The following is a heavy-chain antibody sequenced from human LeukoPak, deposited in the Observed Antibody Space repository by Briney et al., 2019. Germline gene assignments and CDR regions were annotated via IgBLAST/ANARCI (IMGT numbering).Heavy chain of an antibody. CDR2: ISSSSSYI. V-gene: IGHV3-21*01. Sequence: GGSLRLSCAASGFTFSSYSMNWVRQAPGKGLEWVSSISSSSSYIYYADSVKGRFTISRDNAKNSLYLQMNSLRAEDTAVYYCARVGGSYGYSYYYYMDVWGKGTTVTISS. D-gene: IGHD5-18*01. CDR3: ARVGGSYGYSYYYYMDV. CDR1: GFTFSSYS. J-gene: IGHJ6*03.